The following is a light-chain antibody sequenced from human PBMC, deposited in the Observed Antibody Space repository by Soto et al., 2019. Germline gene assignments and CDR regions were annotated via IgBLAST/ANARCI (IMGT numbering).Light chain of an antibody. CDR1: QTISTY. J-gene: IGKJ4*01. V-gene: IGKV1-39*01. Sequence: DIQMTQSPSSLSASIGDTVTITCRASQTISTYLNWYQQKPGKAPQLLMYGASSLQSGIPSRFSGSGSGTHFTLTITSLQPEDFAVYYCQQSFGTPLTFGGGTKVEIK. CDR2: GAS. CDR3: QQSFGTPLT.